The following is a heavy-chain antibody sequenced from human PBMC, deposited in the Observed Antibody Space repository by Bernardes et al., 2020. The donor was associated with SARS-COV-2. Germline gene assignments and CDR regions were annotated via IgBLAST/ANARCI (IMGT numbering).Heavy chain of an antibody. Sequence: GSLRLSCAASGFTFSSYEMNWVRQAPGKGLEWVSYISSSGSTIYYADSVKGRFTISRDNAKNSLYLQMNSLRAEDTAVYYCARAREAVADYWYFDLWGRGTLVTVSS. CDR1: GFTFSSYE. D-gene: IGHD6-19*01. CDR3: ARAREAVADYWYFDL. V-gene: IGHV3-48*03. CDR2: ISSSGSTI. J-gene: IGHJ2*01.